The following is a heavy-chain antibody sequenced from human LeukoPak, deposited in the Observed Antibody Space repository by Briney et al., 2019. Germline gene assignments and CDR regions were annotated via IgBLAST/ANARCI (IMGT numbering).Heavy chain of an antibody. D-gene: IGHD3-10*01. CDR3: ARVMPTRLWFGESIPYGMDV. V-gene: IGHV1-18*01. CDR1: GYTFTSYG. Sequence: GASVKVSCKASGYTFTSYGISWVRQAPGQGLEWMGWISAYNGNTNYAQKLQGRVTMTTDTSTSTAYMELRSLRSDDTAVYYCARVMPTRLWFGESIPYGMDVWGQGTTVTVSS. CDR2: ISAYNGNT. J-gene: IGHJ6*02.